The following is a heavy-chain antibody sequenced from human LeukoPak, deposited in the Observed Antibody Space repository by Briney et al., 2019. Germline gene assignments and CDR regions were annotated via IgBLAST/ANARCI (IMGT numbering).Heavy chain of an antibody. CDR1: GFTFSSYS. Sequence: GGSLRLSCAASGFTFSSYSMNWVRQAPGKGLEWVSSISSSSSYIYYADSVKGQFTISRDNAKNSLYLQMNSLRAEDTAVYYCARDGAAAGAYYYYYGMGVWGQGTTVTVSS. J-gene: IGHJ6*02. V-gene: IGHV3-21*01. CDR2: ISSSSSYI. CDR3: ARDGAAAGAYYYYYGMGV. D-gene: IGHD6-13*01.